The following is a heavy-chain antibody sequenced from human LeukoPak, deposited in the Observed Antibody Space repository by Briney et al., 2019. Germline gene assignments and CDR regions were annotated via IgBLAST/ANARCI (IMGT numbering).Heavy chain of an antibody. CDR1: GFAFNFRTSG. J-gene: IGHJ4*02. V-gene: IGHV3-30*02. D-gene: IGHD3-16*02. CDR2: IQYDDSEK. Sequence: GGSLRLSCAASGFAFNFRTSGMHWVRQAPGKGLEWVAFIQYDDSEKSYADSMKGRCTTSRDNSKKTVSLQMNSLRAEDTAVYYCAREGGTIEIGEFAYWGQGTLVTVSS. CDR3: AREGGTIEIGEFAY.